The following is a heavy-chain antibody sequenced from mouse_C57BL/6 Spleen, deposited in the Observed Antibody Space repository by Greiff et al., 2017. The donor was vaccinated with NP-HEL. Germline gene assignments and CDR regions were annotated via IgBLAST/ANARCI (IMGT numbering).Heavy chain of an antibody. CDR3: TRPLYGSSCAY. CDR1: GYTFTDYE. CDR2: IDPETGGT. D-gene: IGHD1-1*01. J-gene: IGHJ3*01. Sequence: QVHVKQSGAELVRPGASVTLSCKASGYTFTDYEMHWVKQTPVHGLEWIGAIDPETGGTAYNQKFKGKAILTADKSSSTAYMELRSLTSEDSAVYYCTRPLYGSSCAYWGQGTLVTVSA. V-gene: IGHV1-15*01.